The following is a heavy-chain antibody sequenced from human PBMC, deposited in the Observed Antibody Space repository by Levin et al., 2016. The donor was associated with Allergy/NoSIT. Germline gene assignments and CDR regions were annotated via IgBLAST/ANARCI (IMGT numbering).Heavy chain of an antibody. Sequence: WIRQPPGKGLEWVAVIWYDGSNKDYADSVKGRFTISRDNSKNTLHLEMNSLRAEDTAVYYCARDGGPTIFGVIPLDYWGQGTLVTVSS. D-gene: IGHD3-3*01. V-gene: IGHV3-33*01. CDR2: IWYDGSNK. J-gene: IGHJ4*02. CDR3: ARDGGPTIFGVIPLDY.